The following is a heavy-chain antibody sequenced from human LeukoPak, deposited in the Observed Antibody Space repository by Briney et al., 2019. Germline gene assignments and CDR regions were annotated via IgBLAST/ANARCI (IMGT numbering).Heavy chain of an antibody. CDR3: TRYSSDFGWYDS. CDR1: GFTFSNYW. CDR2: IKQDGSEK. D-gene: IGHD6-19*01. Sequence: GGSLRLSCAASGFTFSNYWMTWVRQAPGKGLEWVANIKQDGSEKYYVDSVKGRFTISRDNAKNSLNLQMNSLRVEDTAVYYCTRYSSDFGWYDSWGQGTLVTVSS. V-gene: IGHV3-7*01. J-gene: IGHJ5*01.